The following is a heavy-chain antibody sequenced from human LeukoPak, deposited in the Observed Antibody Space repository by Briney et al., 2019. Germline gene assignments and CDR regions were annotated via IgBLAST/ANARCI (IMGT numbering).Heavy chain of an antibody. CDR1: GFTFSSYS. CDR3: ARFYGDYGMDV. V-gene: IGHV3-21*01. J-gene: IGHJ6*02. CDR2: ISSSSSYI. D-gene: IGHD4-17*01. Sequence: GGSLRLSCAASGFTFSSYSMNWVRQAPGKGLEWVSSISSSSSYIYYADSVKGRFTISRDNAKNSLYLQMNSLGAEDTAVYYCARFYGDYGMDVWGQGTTVTVSS.